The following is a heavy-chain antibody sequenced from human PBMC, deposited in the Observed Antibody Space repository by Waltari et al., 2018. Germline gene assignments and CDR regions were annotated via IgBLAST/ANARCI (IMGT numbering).Heavy chain of an antibody. D-gene: IGHD3-3*01. V-gene: IGHV1-3*01. Sequence: QVQLVQSGAEVKKPGASVKVSCKASGYSFTTYPMCWVRQAPGQRPEWMGCINGGNANAKYSQKVQGRVTSTRDTAATTAYMEVSSLRFEDTAVYYCATNAATYYDFWSGYADWGQGTLVTVSS. CDR2: INGGNANA. J-gene: IGHJ4*02. CDR1: GYSFTTYP. CDR3: ATNAATYYDFWSGYAD.